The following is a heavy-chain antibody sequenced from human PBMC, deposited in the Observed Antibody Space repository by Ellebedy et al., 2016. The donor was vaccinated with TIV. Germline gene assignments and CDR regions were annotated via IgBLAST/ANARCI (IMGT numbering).Heavy chain of an antibody. CDR2: IHTGGDT. CDR3: ARRITGTYGDDALDI. CDR1: GFTVSYTY. D-gene: IGHD1-20*01. J-gene: IGHJ3*02. V-gene: IGHV3-53*01. Sequence: GESLKISCAASGFTVSYTYMSWVRQASGKGLEWVSVIHTGGDTYYADSVKGRFTISRDSSKNTLYLQMNSLRAEDTAVYYCARRITGTYGDDALDIWGQGTMVTVSS.